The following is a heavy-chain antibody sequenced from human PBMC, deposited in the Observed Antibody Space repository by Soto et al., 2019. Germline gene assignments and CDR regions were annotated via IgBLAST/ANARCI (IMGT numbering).Heavy chain of an antibody. J-gene: IGHJ4*02. Sequence: VGSLRLSCAASGFTFTRYSMNWVRQAPGKGLEWVSSISSTTNYIYYGDSMKGRFTISRDNAKNSLYLEMNSLRAEDTAVYYCARVSEDLTSSFDYWGQGTLVTVSS. CDR2: ISSTTNYI. CDR3: ARVSEDLTSSFDY. V-gene: IGHV3-21*06. CDR1: GFTFTRYS.